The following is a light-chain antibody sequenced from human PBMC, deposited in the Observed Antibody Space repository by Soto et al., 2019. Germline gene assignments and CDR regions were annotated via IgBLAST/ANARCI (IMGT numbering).Light chain of an antibody. V-gene: IGKV1-33*01. CDR2: DAS. CDR3: QQYDNLPGMIT. J-gene: IGKJ3*01. Sequence: DIQMTQSPSSLSASVGDRVTITCQASQDISNYLNWYQQKPGKAPKLLIYDASNLETGVPSRFSGSGPGTDFTFTISRLQPEDIATYYDQQYDNLPGMITFGPGTKVDSK. CDR1: QDISNY.